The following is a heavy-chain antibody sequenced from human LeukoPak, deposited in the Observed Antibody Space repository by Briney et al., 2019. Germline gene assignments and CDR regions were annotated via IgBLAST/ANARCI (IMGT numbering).Heavy chain of an antibody. CDR3: AREIYATQPGYDDYYYYYYGMDV. D-gene: IGHD5-12*01. CDR1: GFTFSSYS. Sequence: PGGSLRLSCAASGFTFSSYSMNWVRQAPGKGLEWGSYISSGSIFIYYADSVKGRFTIPRDNAKNSLYLQMNSLRDENTAVYYCAREIYATQPGYDDYYYYYYGMDVWGQGTTVTVSS. V-gene: IGHV3-48*02. CDR2: ISSGSIFI. J-gene: IGHJ6*02.